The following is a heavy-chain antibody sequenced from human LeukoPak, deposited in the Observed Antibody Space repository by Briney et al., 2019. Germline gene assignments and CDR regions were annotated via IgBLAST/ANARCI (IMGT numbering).Heavy chain of an antibody. Sequence: GASVKVSCKASGGTFSSYTISWVRQAPGQGLEWMGRIIPILGIANYAQKFQGRVTITADKSTSTAYMELRSLRSDDTAVYYCARITYDFWSGYYMPDDPWGQGTLVTVSS. J-gene: IGHJ5*02. V-gene: IGHV1-69*02. D-gene: IGHD3-3*01. CDR1: GGTFSSYT. CDR2: IIPILGIA. CDR3: ARITYDFWSGYYMPDDP.